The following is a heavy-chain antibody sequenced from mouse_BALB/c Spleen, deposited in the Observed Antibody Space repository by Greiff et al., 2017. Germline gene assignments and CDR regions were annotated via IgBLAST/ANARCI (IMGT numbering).Heavy chain of an antibody. Sequence: EVKVEESGPGLVKPSQSLSLSCTVTGYSFTSDYVWNWIRQFPGNKLEWMGYISYSGSTSYNPSLKSRISITRDTSKNQFFLQLNSVTTEDTATYYCARVDYGSPWFAYWGQGTLVTVSA. J-gene: IGHJ3*01. CDR1: GYSFTSDYV. D-gene: IGHD1-1*01. CDR2: ISYSGST. V-gene: IGHV3-2*02. CDR3: ARVDYGSPWFAY.